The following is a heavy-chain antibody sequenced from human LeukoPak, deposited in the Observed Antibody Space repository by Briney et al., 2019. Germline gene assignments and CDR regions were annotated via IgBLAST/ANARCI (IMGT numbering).Heavy chain of an antibody. CDR3: ARNKYYEAPQNYFDY. Sequence: ASVKVSCKASGYTFTSYYMHWVRQAPGQGLEWMGIINPSGGSTSYARKFQGRVTMTRDTSTSTVYMELSSLRSEDTAVYYCARNKYYEAPQNYFDYWGQGTLVTVSS. J-gene: IGHJ4*02. CDR2: INPSGGST. V-gene: IGHV1-46*01. D-gene: IGHD3-22*01. CDR1: GYTFTSYY.